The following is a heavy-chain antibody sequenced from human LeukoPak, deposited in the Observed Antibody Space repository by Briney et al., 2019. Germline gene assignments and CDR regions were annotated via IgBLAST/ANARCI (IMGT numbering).Heavy chain of an antibody. J-gene: IGHJ3*02. CDR2: IWDDGSNK. Sequence: GGSLRLSCAASGFTFSSYGMHWFGQAQGKGREWVAVIWDDGSNKYYADSVKGRFTISRDNSKNTLYLQVNSLRAEDTAVYYCARDGNFGYDAFDIWGQGTMVTVSS. D-gene: IGHD3-10*01. V-gene: IGHV3-33*01. CDR1: GFTFSSYG. CDR3: ARDGNFGYDAFDI.